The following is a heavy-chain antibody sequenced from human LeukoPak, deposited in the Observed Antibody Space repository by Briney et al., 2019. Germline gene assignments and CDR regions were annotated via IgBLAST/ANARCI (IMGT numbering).Heavy chain of an antibody. J-gene: IGHJ4*02. CDR2: ISYDGSNK. Sequence: GRSLRLSCAASGFTFSSYGMHWVRQAPGKGLEWVAVISYDGSNKYYADSVKGRFTISRDNSKNTLFLQMNSLRAEDTAVYYCARDRESSSSWDYWGQGTLVTVSS. V-gene: IGHV3-30*03. CDR1: GFTFSSYG. CDR3: ARDRESSSSWDY. D-gene: IGHD6-13*01.